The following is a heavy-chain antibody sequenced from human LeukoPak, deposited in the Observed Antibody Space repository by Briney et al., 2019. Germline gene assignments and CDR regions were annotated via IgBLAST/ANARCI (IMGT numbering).Heavy chain of an antibody. Sequence: GGSLRLSCAASGFTFSSYSMNWVRQAPGKGLEWVSSISSSSSYIYYADSVKGRFTISRDNAKNSLYLQMNSLRAEDTAVYYCARGGGAVVAATFDYWGQGTLVTVSS. CDR1: GFTFSSYS. V-gene: IGHV3-21*01. CDR2: ISSSSSYI. CDR3: ARGGGAVVAATFDY. D-gene: IGHD2-15*01. J-gene: IGHJ4*02.